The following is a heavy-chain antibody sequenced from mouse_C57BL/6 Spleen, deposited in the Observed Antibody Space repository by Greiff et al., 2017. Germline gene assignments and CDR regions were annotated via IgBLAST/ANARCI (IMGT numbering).Heavy chain of an antibody. CDR3: ARRLTTVALDY. V-gene: IGHV1-69*01. D-gene: IGHD1-1*01. CDR2: IDPSDSYT. J-gene: IGHJ2*01. CDR1: GYTFTSYW. Sequence: QVQLQQPGAELVMPGASVKLSCKASGYTFTSYWMHWVKQRPGQGLEWIGEIDPSDSYTNYNQKFKGKSTLTVDKSSSTAYMQLSSLTSEDSAVYYCARRLTTVALDYWGQGTTLTVSS.